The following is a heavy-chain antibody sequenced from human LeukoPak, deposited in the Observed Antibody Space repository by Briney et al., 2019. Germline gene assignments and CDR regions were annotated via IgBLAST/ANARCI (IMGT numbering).Heavy chain of an antibody. Sequence: PSETLSLTCAVYGGSFSGYYWSWIRQPSGKGLEWIGEINHSGSTNYNPSLKSRVTISVDTSKNQFSLKLSSVTAADTAVYYCAREYVGGYYYYYYMDVWGKGTTVTVSS. CDR2: INHSGST. D-gene: IGHD2-15*01. V-gene: IGHV4-34*01. CDR3: AREYVGGYYYYYYMDV. CDR1: GGSFSGYY. J-gene: IGHJ6*03.